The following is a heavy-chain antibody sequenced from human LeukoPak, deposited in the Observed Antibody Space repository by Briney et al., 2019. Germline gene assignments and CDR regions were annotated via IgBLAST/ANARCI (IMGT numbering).Heavy chain of an antibody. V-gene: IGHV3-21*01. CDR3: AKNYYDSSGLFDY. D-gene: IGHD3-22*01. CDR2: ISSSSSYI. J-gene: IGHJ4*02. Sequence: PXKGLEXVSSISSSSSYIYYADSVKGRFTISRDNAKNSLYLQMNSLRAEDTAVYYCAKNYYDSSGLFDYWGQGTLVTVSS.